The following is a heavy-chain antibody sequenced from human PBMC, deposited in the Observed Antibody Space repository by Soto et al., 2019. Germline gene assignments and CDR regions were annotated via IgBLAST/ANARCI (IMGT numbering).Heavy chain of an antibody. D-gene: IGHD3-10*02. CDR2: ISQSGGVT. CDR1: GFTFSTYA. CDR3: CSSWPHAY. J-gene: IGHJ4*02. Sequence: EVPLLESGGGLVQPGGSLRLSCAAAGFTFSTYAMSWVRQAPGKGLEWVSSISQSGGVTFYADSVKGRFTISRDSFKDSLYLQMNSLRSDDTAVYYCCSSWPHAYWGQGTLVAFSS. V-gene: IGHV3-23*01.